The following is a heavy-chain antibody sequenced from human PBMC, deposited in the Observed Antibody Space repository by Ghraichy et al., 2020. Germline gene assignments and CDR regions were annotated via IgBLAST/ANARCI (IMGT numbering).Heavy chain of an antibody. Sequence: GGSLRLSCVASGFTFTTYAMSWVRQAPGKGLEWVSAISGSGDRTYYRDSVKGRFTISRDNSRNTLYLQMSGLRAEDTALYYCAKEPRAQGFFDPWGQGTLVTVSS. CDR1: GFTFTTYA. V-gene: IGHV3-23*01. CDR2: ISGSGDRT. J-gene: IGHJ5*02. CDR3: AKEPRAQGFFDP.